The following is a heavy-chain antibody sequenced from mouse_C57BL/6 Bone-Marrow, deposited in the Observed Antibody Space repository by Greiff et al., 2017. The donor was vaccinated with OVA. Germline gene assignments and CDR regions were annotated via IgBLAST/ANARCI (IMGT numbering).Heavy chain of an antibody. V-gene: IGHV5-17*01. Sequence: EVKLMESGGGLVKPGGSLQLSCAASGFTFSDYGMHWVRQAPEKGLEWVAYISSGSSTIYYADTVKGRCTISRDNAKNTLFLQMTSLRSEDTAMYDCARWYGYYYLDYWGQGTTLTVSA. CDR3: ARWYGYYYLDY. CDR2: ISSGSSTI. CDR1: GFTFSDYG. J-gene: IGHJ2*01. D-gene: IGHD2-3*01.